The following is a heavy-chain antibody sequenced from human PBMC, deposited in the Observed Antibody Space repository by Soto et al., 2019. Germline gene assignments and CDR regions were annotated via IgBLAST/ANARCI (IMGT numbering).Heavy chain of an antibody. CDR1: GGSISSYY. CDR3: ASTAVSRSYYYYGMDV. V-gene: IGHV4-59*01. Sequence: QVQLQESGPGLVKPSETLSLTCTVSGGSISSYYWSWIRQPPGKGLEWIGYIYYSGSTNYNPSLTSRVTISVDTSKNQFSLKLSYVTAADTAVYYCASTAVSRSYYYYGMDVWGQGTTVTVS. CDR2: IYYSGST. D-gene: IGHD4-4*01. J-gene: IGHJ6*02.